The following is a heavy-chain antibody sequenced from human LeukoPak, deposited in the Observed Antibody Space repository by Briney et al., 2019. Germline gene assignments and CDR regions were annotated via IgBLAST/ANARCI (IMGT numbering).Heavy chain of an antibody. CDR1: GYSFTDYY. J-gene: IGHJ5*02. V-gene: IGHV1-2*02. CDR3: ARADFVDAGPYLIGP. Sequence: GASVKVSCKTSGYSFTDYYIHWVRQAPGQGLEWMGWVNPKSGRTGSARKFQGRVTMTRDPSISTVYMDMAWLTSDDTAIYFCARADFVDAGPYLIGPWGQGTLVTVSS. D-gene: IGHD3-3*01. CDR2: VNPKSGRT.